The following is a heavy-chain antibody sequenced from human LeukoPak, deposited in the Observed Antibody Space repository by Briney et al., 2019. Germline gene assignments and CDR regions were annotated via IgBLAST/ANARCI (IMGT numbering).Heavy chain of an antibody. CDR1: GGSISSGGYS. D-gene: IGHD7-27*01. Sequence: PSETLSLTCAVSGGSISSGGYSWSWIRQPPGRGLEWIGYIYHSGSTYYNPSLKSRATISVDRSKNQFSLKLSSVTAADTAVYYCASRTGDQKDFDYWGQGTLVTVSS. V-gene: IGHV4-30-2*01. CDR3: ASRTGDQKDFDY. CDR2: IYHSGST. J-gene: IGHJ4*02.